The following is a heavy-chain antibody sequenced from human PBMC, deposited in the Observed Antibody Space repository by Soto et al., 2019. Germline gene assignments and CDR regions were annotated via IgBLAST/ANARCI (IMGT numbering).Heavy chain of an antibody. CDR1: GGSISNYG. Sequence: QVQLVQSGAEMKKPESSVNVSCKASGGSISNYGVSWVRQAPGQGLKWMGLIIPIFGTTSYAQKFQSRVTITADKSTSTAYMELTSLRFEDTAVYYCARDRSTGGFDSWGQGTLVIVSS. D-gene: IGHD7-27*01. CDR2: IIPIFGTT. J-gene: IGHJ4*02. CDR3: ARDRSTGGFDS. V-gene: IGHV1-69*06.